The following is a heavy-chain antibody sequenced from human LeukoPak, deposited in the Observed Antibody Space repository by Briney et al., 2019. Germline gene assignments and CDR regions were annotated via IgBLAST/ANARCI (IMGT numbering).Heavy chain of an antibody. D-gene: IGHD6-19*01. Sequence: GESLKISCKGSGYNFAIYWIAWVRQMPGKGLEWMGIIYPGDSDTRYSPSFQGQVTISADKSIYTAYLQWSTLRASDTAMYYCATQTAVAGTIDYWGRGTLVTVSS. CDR3: ATQTAVAGTIDY. CDR1: GYNFAIYW. V-gene: IGHV5-51*01. CDR2: IYPGDSDT. J-gene: IGHJ4*02.